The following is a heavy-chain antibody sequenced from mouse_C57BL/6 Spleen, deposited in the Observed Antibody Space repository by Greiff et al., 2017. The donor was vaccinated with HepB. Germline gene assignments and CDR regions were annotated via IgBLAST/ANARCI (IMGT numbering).Heavy chain of an antibody. J-gene: IGHJ3*01. V-gene: IGHV5-16*01. D-gene: IGHD2-1*01. CDR1: GFTFSDYY. Sequence: EVMLVESEGGLVQPGSSMKLSCTASGFTFSDYYMAWVRQVPEKGLEWVANINYDGSSTYYLDSLKSRFIISRDNAKNILYLQMSSLKSEDTATYYCARDEGNYGGFAYWGQGTLVTVSA. CDR3: ARDEGNYGGFAY. CDR2: INYDGSST.